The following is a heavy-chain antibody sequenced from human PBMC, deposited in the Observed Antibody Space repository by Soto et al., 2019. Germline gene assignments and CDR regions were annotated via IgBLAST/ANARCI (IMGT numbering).Heavy chain of an antibody. Sequence: SVKVSCKASGGTFSSDAISWVRQAPGQGLEWMGGIIPTFGAANYAQKFQGRVTMTADESTRTAYMDLSSLRSDDTAVYYCARSPRAGYHYGMDVWGQGTTVTLSS. CDR1: GGTFSSDA. J-gene: IGHJ6*02. CDR3: ARSPRAGYHYGMDV. V-gene: IGHV1-69*13. CDR2: IIPTFGAA.